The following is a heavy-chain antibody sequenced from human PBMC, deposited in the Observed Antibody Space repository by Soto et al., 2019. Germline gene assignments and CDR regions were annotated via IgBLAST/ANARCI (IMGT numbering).Heavy chain of an antibody. D-gene: IGHD3-3*01. CDR2: ISSYNGNT. V-gene: IGHV1-18*04. Sequence: ASVKVSCKASGYAVSNYGINWVRQAPGQGLEWMGWISSYNGNTKYAQKLQGRITMTTDPSTSTGYMELRSLRSDVTAVYYCAISTWSGSYFGMDVWGQGTTVTVSS. CDR3: AISTWSGSYFGMDV. CDR1: GYAVSNYG. J-gene: IGHJ6*02.